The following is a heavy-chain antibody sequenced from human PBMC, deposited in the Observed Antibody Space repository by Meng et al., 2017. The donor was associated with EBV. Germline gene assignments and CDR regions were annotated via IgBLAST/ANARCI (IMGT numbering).Heavy chain of an antibody. CDR2: FLPTLGAP. J-gene: IGHJ4*02. V-gene: IGHV1-69*01. D-gene: IGHD3-10*01. CDR1: GGPFRNYA. Sequence: QVCVVRSAAEVEEPGSVVKVSCKTYGGPFRNYAISWVRQAPGQGLEGLGGFLPTLGAPNYAQKFHGRVSITADESTRTHYMDLSSLRSEDTAVYYCASESGRGYTPDYWGQGTLVTVSS. CDR3: ASESGRGYTPDY.